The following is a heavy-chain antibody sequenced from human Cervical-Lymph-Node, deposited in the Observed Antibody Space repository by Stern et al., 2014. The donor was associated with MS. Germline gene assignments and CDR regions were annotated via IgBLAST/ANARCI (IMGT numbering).Heavy chain of an antibody. V-gene: IGHV4-31*03. CDR1: GGSISSVGYY. CDR3: ARGGERYIYYYGMDV. CDR2: ISYSGST. Sequence: QLQLQESGPGLVKPSQTLSLTCIVSGGSISSVGYYWSWIRQHPGKGLEWSGYISYSGSTYYNPSLESRVTISVDTSKNQFSLKLLSVTAADTAVYYCARGGERYIYYYGMDVWGQGTTVTVSS. D-gene: IGHD3-16*01. J-gene: IGHJ6*02.